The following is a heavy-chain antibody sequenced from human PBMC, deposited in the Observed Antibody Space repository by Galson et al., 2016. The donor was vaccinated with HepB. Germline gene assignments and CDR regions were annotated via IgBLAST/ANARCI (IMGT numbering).Heavy chain of an antibody. Sequence: SLRLSCAASGFTFTTYGMHWVRRAPGKGLESVAIISFDGTNKCYADSVKGRFTISRDNSKNTLYLQMNSLRAEDTAVYYCAKELWLFRHPGVGYLDYWGQGTLVTVSS. CDR2: ISFDGTNK. CDR3: AKELWLFRHPGVGYLDY. D-gene: IGHD2-21*01. V-gene: IGHV3-30*18. CDR1: GFTFTTYG. J-gene: IGHJ4*02.